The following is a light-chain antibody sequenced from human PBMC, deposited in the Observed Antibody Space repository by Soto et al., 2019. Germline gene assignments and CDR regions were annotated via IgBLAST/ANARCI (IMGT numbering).Light chain of an antibody. J-gene: IGLJ1*01. CDR1: SSDVGGYNY. CDR3: LSYADTAYV. CDR2: EVS. Sequence: QSVLTQPPSASGSPGQSGTISCAGTSSDVGGYNYVSWYQQYPGKVPKLMSYEVSKRPSGVPGRFSGSKSGTTAFLTVSWLQAEDEADYYCLSYADTAYVFGTGPKVTVL. V-gene: IGLV2-8*01.